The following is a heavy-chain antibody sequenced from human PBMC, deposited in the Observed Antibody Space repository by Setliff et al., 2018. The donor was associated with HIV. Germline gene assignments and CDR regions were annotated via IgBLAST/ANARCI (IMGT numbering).Heavy chain of an antibody. J-gene: IGHJ4*02. CDR2: IYQTGSI. CDR1: GVSISNYY. V-gene: IGHV4-59*08. D-gene: IGHD2-15*01. Sequence: KSSETLSLACTVSGVSISNYYWSWIRQSPGKGLEWIATIYQTGSIYYNPSLQNRVTLLLDMSKNQFSLKLSSVTAADTAVYYCARQAWHSGRNGYFVDYWGQGTLVTVSS. CDR3: ARQAWHSGRNGYFVDY.